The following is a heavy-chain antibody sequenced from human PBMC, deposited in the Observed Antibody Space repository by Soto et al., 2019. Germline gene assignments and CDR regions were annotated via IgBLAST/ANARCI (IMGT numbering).Heavy chain of an antibody. D-gene: IGHD6-6*01. CDR2: IYYRSKWYN. CDR1: GDSVSSNSAA. CDR3: ARAGDSSSSYYYYGMDV. Sequence: PSQTLSLTCAISGDSVSSNSAAWNWIRQSPSRGLEWLGRIYYRSKWYNDYAVSVKSRITINPDTSKNQFSLQLNSVTPEGTAVYYCARAGDSSSSYYYYGMDVWGQGTTVTVSS. V-gene: IGHV6-1*01. J-gene: IGHJ6*02.